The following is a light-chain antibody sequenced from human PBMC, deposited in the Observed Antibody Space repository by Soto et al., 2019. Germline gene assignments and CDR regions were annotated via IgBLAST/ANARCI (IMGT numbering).Light chain of an antibody. CDR3: QQYGSSPFT. J-gene: IGKJ3*01. CDR1: QDVFSNF. CDR2: GAS. Sequence: ENVLAQSPGTLSLSPGESATLSCRASQDVFSNFFAWYQQKPGQAPRLLIHGASNRATGIPDRFSGSGSGTDFTLTISRLEPEDFAVYYCQQYGSSPFTFGPGTKVDIK. V-gene: IGKV3-20*01.